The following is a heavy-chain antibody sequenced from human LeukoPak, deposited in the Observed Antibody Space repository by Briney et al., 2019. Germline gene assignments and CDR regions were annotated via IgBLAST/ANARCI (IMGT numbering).Heavy chain of an antibody. V-gene: IGHV3-53*01. Sequence: GGSLRLSCAASEFTVSNSYMTWVRQAPGKGLEWVSFIYPDGTTSYADSVKGRFTISRDTSKNTLHLQMNSLRADDTAVYYCAREQAYWFGPWGQGSPVTVSS. CDR2: IYPDGTT. CDR1: EFTVSNSY. J-gene: IGHJ5*02. CDR3: AREQAYWFGP.